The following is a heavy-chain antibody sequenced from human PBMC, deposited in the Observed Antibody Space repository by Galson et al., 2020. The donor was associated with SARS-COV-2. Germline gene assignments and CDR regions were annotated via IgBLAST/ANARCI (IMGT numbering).Heavy chain of an antibody. D-gene: IGHD6-6*01. CDR2: IWYDGSNK. Sequence: GGSLRLSSAADGFKVSTYGMHRVRQAPGKGLEWVAAIWYDGSNKYYADSVKGRFTISRDNSKNTLYLQMNSLGAEDTAVYYCARGSSSAGLDYWGQGTLVTVSS. CDR1: GFKVSTYG. CDR3: ARGSSSAGLDY. V-gene: IGHV3-33*08. J-gene: IGHJ4*02.